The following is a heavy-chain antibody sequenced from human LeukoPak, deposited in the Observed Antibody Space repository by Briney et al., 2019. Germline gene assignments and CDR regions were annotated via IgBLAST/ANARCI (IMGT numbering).Heavy chain of an antibody. CDR3: ARGLGRGYSYGTFDC. CDR2: IYHNGGT. D-gene: IGHD5-18*01. V-gene: IGHV4-34*01. CDR1: GGSFSGYS. J-gene: IGHJ4*02. Sequence: SETLSLTCAVYGGSFSGYSWTWLRQPPGRGLEWIGEIYHNGGTNYSPSFKSRVIMSVDTSKTQFSLRLSSVTATDTAVYYCARGLGRGYSYGTFDCWCQGTLVTVSS.